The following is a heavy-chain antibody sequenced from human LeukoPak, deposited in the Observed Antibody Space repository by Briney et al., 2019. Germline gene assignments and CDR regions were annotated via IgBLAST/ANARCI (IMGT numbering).Heavy chain of an antibody. D-gene: IGHD3-22*01. V-gene: IGHV3-30-3*01. J-gene: IGHJ4*02. CDR1: GFTFSSYA. CDR2: ISYDGSNK. CDR3: ARDRATMTLDY. Sequence: GGSLRLSCAASGFTFSSYAMHWVRQAPGKGLEWVAVISYDGSNKYYADSVKGRFTISRDNSKNTLYLQMDSLRAEDTAVYYCARDRATMTLDYWGQGTLVTVSS.